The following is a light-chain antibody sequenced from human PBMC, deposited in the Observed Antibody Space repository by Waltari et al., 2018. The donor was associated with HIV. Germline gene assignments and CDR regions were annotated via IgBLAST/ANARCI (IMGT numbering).Light chain of an antibody. CDR1: QFINNW. CDR2: KAS. J-gene: IGKJ3*01. CDR3: QQSHSYSS. Sequence: DIQITQSPSTLSASVGDRVTISCRPSQFINNWLAWYQQKPGQAPELLIYKASTLESGVPSRFSSGGSGTDFTLTISSLQPDDVATYFCQQSHSYSSFGPGTIVDMK. V-gene: IGKV1-5*03.